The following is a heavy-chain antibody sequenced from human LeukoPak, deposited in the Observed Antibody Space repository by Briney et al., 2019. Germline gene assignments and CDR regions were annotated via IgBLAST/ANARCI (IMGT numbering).Heavy chain of an antibody. CDR3: ARERDGYNFDAFDI. D-gene: IGHD5-24*01. Sequence: SETLSLTCTVSGGSISSYYWSWIRQPPGKGLEWSGYIYYSGSTNYNPSLKSRVTISVDTSKNQFSLKLSSATAADTAVYYCARERDGYNFDAFDIWGQGTMVTVSS. V-gene: IGHV4-59*01. CDR1: GGSISSYY. J-gene: IGHJ3*02. CDR2: IYYSGST.